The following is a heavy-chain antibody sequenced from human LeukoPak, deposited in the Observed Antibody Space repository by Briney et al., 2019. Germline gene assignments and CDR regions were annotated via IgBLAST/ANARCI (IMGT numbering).Heavy chain of an antibody. D-gene: IGHD3-22*01. V-gene: IGHV5-51*01. J-gene: IGHJ3*02. CDR1: GYSFTSYW. Sequence: GESLKISCKGSGYSFTSYWIGWGRQMPGKGLEWMGIIYPGDSDTRYSPSFQGQVTISADKSISTAYLQWSSLKASDTAMYYCARFSDSSGYYSAFDIWSQGTMVTVSS. CDR3: ARFSDSSGYYSAFDI. CDR2: IYPGDSDT.